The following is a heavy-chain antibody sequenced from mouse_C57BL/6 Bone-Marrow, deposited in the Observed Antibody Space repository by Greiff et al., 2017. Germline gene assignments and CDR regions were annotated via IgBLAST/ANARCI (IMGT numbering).Heavy chain of an antibody. J-gene: IGHJ2*01. CDR2: IDPEIGDT. D-gene: IGHD2-3*01. CDR3: SSFDGNYFDF. CDR1: GFNIKDDY. Sequence: VQLQQSGAELVRPGASVKLSCTASGFNIKDDYIHWVKQRPEQGLEWIGWIDPEIGDTEYASKFPGKATITSNTSSNTAYLQRSSLTSEDTAVYDCSSFDGNYFDFWGQGTPLTVAS. V-gene: IGHV14-4*01.